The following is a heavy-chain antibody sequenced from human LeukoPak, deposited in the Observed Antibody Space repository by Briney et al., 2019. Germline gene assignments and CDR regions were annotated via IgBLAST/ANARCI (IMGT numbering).Heavy chain of an antibody. CDR3: ARAPLSRQYYFDY. J-gene: IGHJ4*02. CDR1: GFTFSDYY. Sequence: GGSLRLSCAASGFTFSDYYMNWIRQAPGKGLEWVSYISSSSIYTDYADSVKGRFTISRDNAKSSLYLQMNSLRAEDTAVYYCARAPLSRQYYFDYWGQGTLATVSS. CDR2: ISSSSIYT. V-gene: IGHV3-11*06.